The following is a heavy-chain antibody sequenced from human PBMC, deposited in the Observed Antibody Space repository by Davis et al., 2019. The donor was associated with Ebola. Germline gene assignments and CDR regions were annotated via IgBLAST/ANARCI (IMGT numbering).Heavy chain of an antibody. J-gene: IGHJ4*02. CDR2: INDNGGIT. Sequence: GESLKISCTASGFMFSSYAMSWVRQAPGKGLEWVSAINDNGGITYYADSVKGRFTISRDNSKSTQYLQMSSLRADDTAVYYCARARGVTTPDYWGQGTLVTVSS. CDR3: ARARGVTTPDY. V-gene: IGHV3-23*01. D-gene: IGHD1-14*01. CDR1: GFMFSSYA.